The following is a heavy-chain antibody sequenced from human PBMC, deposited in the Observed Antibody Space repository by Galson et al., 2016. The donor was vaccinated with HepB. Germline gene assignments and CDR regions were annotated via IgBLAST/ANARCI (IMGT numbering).Heavy chain of an antibody. V-gene: IGHV4-31*03. Sequence: TLSLTCTVSGGSISSGGSYWSWIRQLPGKGLEWIGYIYYSGSTYYNPSLKSRLTISVDTSKNQFSLKLSSVTAADTAVYYCARVPLERRGPGYFHHWGQGTLVTVSS. CDR1: GGSISSGGSY. D-gene: IGHD1-1*01. CDR2: IYYSGST. J-gene: IGHJ4*02. CDR3: ARVPLERRGPGYFHH.